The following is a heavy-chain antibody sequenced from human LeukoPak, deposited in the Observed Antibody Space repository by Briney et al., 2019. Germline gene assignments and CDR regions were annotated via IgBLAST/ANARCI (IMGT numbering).Heavy chain of an antibody. CDR2: ISAYNSNT. Sequence: ASVKVSCKASGYTFTSYGINRVRQPPGQGLEWMGRISAYNSNTHYAQKLQGRVTMTTDTSTSTAYMEVRSLRSDDTAVYYCAREVGRGFDYWGQGTLVTVSS. CDR3: AREVGRGFDY. CDR1: GYTFTSYG. V-gene: IGHV1-18*01. J-gene: IGHJ4*02. D-gene: IGHD1-26*01.